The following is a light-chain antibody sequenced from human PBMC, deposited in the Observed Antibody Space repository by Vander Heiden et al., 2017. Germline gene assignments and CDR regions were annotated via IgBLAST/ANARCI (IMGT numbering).Light chain of an antibody. J-gene: IGLJ3*02. CDR1: SSDVGAYDY. Sequence: QSALTQPRSVSGSPGQSVTISCSGTSSDVGAYDYVSWYQQHPGKAPKLLMYDVTKWPSGVPDRVSGSKSGNKETLTISGLLTEDEADDYCCSYAGSYTGVFGGGTKVTVL. V-gene: IGLV2-11*01. CDR3: CSYAGSYTGV. CDR2: DVT.